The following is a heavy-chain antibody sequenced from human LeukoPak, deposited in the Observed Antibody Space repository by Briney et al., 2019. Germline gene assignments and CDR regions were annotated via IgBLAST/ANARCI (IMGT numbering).Heavy chain of an antibody. Sequence: SETLSLTCTVSGGSISSYYWSWIRQPAGKGLEWIGRIYTSGSTNYNPSLKSRVTMSVDPSKNQFSLKLSSVTAADTAVYYCARLSDYYGSGDYWGQGTLVTVSS. CDR3: ARLSDYYGSGDY. J-gene: IGHJ4*02. CDR2: IYTSGST. D-gene: IGHD3-10*01. V-gene: IGHV4-4*07. CDR1: GGSISSYY.